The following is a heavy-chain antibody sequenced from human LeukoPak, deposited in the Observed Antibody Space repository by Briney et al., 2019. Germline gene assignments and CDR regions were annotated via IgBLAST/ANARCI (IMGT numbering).Heavy chain of an antibody. J-gene: IGHJ4*02. Sequence: SVKVSCKASGGTFSNNAIVWVRQAPGQGLEWMGGIIPILGAANYAQKVQGRVTITADESTSTVYMELSSLRSEDTAVYYCAREQRDTAMANFAYWGQGTLVTVSS. CDR1: GGTFSNNA. D-gene: IGHD5-18*01. CDR2: IIPILGAA. V-gene: IGHV1-69*13. CDR3: AREQRDTAMANFAY.